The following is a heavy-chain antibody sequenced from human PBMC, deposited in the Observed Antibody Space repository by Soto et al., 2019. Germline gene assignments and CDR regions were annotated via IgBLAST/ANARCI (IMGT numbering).Heavy chain of an antibody. CDR3: ARSRPKCISSLDAFDM. V-gene: IGHV4-28*01. Sequence: PSETLSLTCAVSNYSISAGKWWGWIRQPPGKGLEWIGHIYQSGTTYYNPSLKSRVTMSLDTSKNQFSLNLSSVTAVDTAVYYCARSRPKCISSLDAFDMWGQGTMVTVSS. J-gene: IGHJ3*02. CDR2: IYQSGTT. CDR1: NYSISAGKW. D-gene: IGHD3-3*02.